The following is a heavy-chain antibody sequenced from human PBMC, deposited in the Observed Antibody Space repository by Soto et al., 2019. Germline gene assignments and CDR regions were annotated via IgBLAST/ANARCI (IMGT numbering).Heavy chain of an antibody. Sequence: QVQLVESGGGVVQPGRSLRLSCAASGFTFSSYGMHWVRQAPGKGLEWVAVISYDGSNKYYADSVKGRFTISRDNSKNTLYLQMNSLRAEDTAVYYCGKGSTAMTYFDYWGQGTLVTVSS. J-gene: IGHJ4*02. V-gene: IGHV3-30*18. CDR3: GKGSTAMTYFDY. D-gene: IGHD5-18*01. CDR2: ISYDGSNK. CDR1: GFTFSSYG.